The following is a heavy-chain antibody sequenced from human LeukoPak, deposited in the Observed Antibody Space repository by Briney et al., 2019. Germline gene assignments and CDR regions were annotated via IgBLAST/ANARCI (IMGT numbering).Heavy chain of an antibody. J-gene: IGHJ3*02. Sequence: SQTLSLTCTVSGGSISSGDYYWSWIRQPPGKGLEWIGYIYYSGSTYYNPSLKSRVTISVDTSKNQFSLKLSSATAADTAVYYCARGWLSGSYHHDAFDIWGQGTMVTVSS. CDR1: GGSISSGDYY. D-gene: IGHD1-26*01. CDR3: ARGWLSGSYHHDAFDI. CDR2: IYYSGST. V-gene: IGHV4-30-4*01.